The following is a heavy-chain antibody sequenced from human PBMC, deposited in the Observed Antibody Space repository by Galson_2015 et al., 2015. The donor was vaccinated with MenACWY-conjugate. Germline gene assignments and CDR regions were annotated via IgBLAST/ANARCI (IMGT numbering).Heavy chain of an antibody. CDR1: GYTFTSYY. J-gene: IGHJ6*02. CDR3: ARENNPYGSGSYYRLTEYYYYGMDV. Sequence: SVKVSCKASGYTFTSYYMHWVRQAPGQGLEWMGIINPSGGSTSYAQKFQGRVTMTRDTSTSTVYMELSSLRSEDTAVYYCARENNPYGSGSYYRLTEYYYYGMDVWGQGTTVTVSS. CDR2: INPSGGST. D-gene: IGHD3-10*01. V-gene: IGHV1-46*01.